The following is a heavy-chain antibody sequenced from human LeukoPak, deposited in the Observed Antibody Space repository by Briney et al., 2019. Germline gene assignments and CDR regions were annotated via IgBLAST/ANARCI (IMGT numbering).Heavy chain of an antibody. J-gene: IGHJ4*01. CDR2: ISGSGGST. D-gene: IGHD3-22*01. Sequence: GGSLRLSCAASGFTFSSYAMGWVRQPPGKGLEWVSAISGSGGSTYYADSVKGRFTISRDNSKNTLYLQMNSLRAEDTAVYYCAKDRTLVVRSDYLDYWGPGTLVTVSS. V-gene: IGHV3-23*01. CDR1: GFTFSSYA. CDR3: AKDRTLVVRSDYLDY.